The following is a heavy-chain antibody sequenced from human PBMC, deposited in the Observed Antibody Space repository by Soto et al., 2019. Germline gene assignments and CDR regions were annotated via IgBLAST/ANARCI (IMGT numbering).Heavy chain of an antibody. D-gene: IGHD1-26*01. CDR1: GFTFSSYE. Sequence: GGSLRLSCAASGFTFSSYEMNWVRQAPGKGLEWVSYISSSGSTIYYADSVKGRFTISRDNAKNSLYLQMNSLRAEDTAVYYCARMDEWELPLNDAFDIWGQGTMVTVSS. CDR3: ARMDEWELPLNDAFDI. V-gene: IGHV3-48*03. CDR2: ISSSGSTI. J-gene: IGHJ3*02.